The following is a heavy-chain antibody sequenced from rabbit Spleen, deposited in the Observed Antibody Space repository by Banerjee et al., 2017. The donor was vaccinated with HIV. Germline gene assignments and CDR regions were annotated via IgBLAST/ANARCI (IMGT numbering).Heavy chain of an antibody. J-gene: IGHJ4*01. CDR1: GFSFSSSYY. Sequence: QSLEESGGDLVKPGASLTLTCTASGFSFSSSYYMYWVRQAPGKGLEWIACIDGGSSGNTYYASWAKGRFTFSKTSSTTVTLQMTSLTAADTATYFCARDRAGSSGYFDLWGPGTLVTVS. V-gene: IGHV1S40*01. CDR2: IDGGSSGNT. CDR3: ARDRAGSSGYFDL. D-gene: IGHD1-1*01.